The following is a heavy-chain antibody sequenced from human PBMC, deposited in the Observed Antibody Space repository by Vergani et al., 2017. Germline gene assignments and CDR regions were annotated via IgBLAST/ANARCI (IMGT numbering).Heavy chain of an antibody. Sequence: QVQLQESGPGLVKPSETLSLTCAVSGFPIDNGYNWDWIRQPPGKGLEWMGSIYRTGRTRFNPSLKSRVTISVDTSKNQFSLKLSSVTAADTAVYYCARDPLTMVRGVPQSSYYYYGMDVWGQGTTVTVSS. CDR3: ARDPLTMVRGVPQSSYYYYGMDV. D-gene: IGHD3-10*01. V-gene: IGHV4-38-2*02. CDR2: IYRTGRT. J-gene: IGHJ6*02. CDR1: GFPIDNGYN.